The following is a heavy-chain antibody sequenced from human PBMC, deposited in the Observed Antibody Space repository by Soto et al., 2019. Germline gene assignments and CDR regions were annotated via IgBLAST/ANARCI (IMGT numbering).Heavy chain of an antibody. CDR1: GGSINSGGYY. CDR2: IYYSGST. Sequence: PSETLSLTCTVSGGSINSGGYYWNWIRQHPGKGLEWIGYIYYSGSTYYNPSLKSRVTISVDTSKNQFSLKLSSVTAADTAVYYCARGRSSTSPYPIGYWGQGTLVTVSS. CDR3: ARGRSSTSPYPIGY. D-gene: IGHD2-2*01. J-gene: IGHJ4*02. V-gene: IGHV4-31*03.